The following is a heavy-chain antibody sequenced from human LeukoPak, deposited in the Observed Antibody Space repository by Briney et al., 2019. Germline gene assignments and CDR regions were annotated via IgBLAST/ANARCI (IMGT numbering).Heavy chain of an antibody. J-gene: IGHJ4*02. V-gene: IGHV3-21*01. D-gene: IGHD3-10*01. CDR2: ISSSSSYI. CDR1: GFTFSSYS. CDR3: ARDLSIGSYYYGSGSNG. Sequence: PGGSLRLSCAASGFTFSSYSMNWVRQAPGKGLEWVSSISSSSSYIYYADSVKGRFTISRDNAKNSLYLQMNSLRAEDTAVYYCARDLSIGSYYYGSGSNGWGQGTLVTVSS.